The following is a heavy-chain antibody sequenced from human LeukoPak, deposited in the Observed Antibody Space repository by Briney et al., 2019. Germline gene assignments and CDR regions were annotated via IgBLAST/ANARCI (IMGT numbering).Heavy chain of an antibody. CDR2: ISYDGSNK. J-gene: IGHJ4*02. Sequence: GGSLRLSCAASGFTFSSYGMHWVRQAPGKGLEWVAVISYDGSNKYYADSVKGRFTISRDNSKNTLYLQMNSLRAEDTAVYYCARALPAAAPDYWGQGTLVTVSS. CDR3: ARALPAAAPDY. D-gene: IGHD6-13*01. V-gene: IGHV3-30*03. CDR1: GFTFSSYG.